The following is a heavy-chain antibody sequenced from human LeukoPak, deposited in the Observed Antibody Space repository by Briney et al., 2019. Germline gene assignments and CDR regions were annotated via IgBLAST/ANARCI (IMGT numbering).Heavy chain of an antibody. CDR3: ARDPGPGTWFDP. D-gene: IGHD1-1*01. Sequence: SETLSLTCTVSGYSISSGYYWGWIRQTPGKGLEWIGTIYDSVSTYYNPSLKSRVTISADTPKNQFSLKLSSVTAADTAVYYCARDPGPGTWFDPWGQGTLVTVSS. CDR2: IYDSVST. CDR1: GYSISSGYY. J-gene: IGHJ5*02. V-gene: IGHV4-38-2*02.